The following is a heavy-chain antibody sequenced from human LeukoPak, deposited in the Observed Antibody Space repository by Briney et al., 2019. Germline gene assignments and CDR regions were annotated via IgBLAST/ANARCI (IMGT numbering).Heavy chain of an antibody. CDR3: ARGYCSSTSCAGHYYMDV. V-gene: IGHV4-4*07. J-gene: IGHJ6*03. CDR1: GGSISSYY. Sequence: PSETLSLTCTVSGGSISSYYWRWIRQPPGKGLEWIGRIYTSGSTNYNPSLKSRVTMSVDTSKNQFSLKLSSVTAADTAVYYCARGYCSSTSCAGHYYMDVWGKGTTVTVSS. D-gene: IGHD2-2*01. CDR2: IYTSGST.